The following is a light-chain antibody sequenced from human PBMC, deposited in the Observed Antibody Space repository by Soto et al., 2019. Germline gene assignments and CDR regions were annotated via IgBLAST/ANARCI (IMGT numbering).Light chain of an antibody. CDR1: QTVGNDY. J-gene: IGKJ1*01. V-gene: IGKV3-20*01. Sequence: EVVLTQSPGTLSLSPGERATLSCRSSQTVGNDYLAWYQQKPDQAPRLLIYDAFNRAAGIPDMFSGSGSGTDFTLTISRLEPEDFAVYYCQVYTTSPQTFGQGTKVELK. CDR2: DAF. CDR3: QVYTTSPQT.